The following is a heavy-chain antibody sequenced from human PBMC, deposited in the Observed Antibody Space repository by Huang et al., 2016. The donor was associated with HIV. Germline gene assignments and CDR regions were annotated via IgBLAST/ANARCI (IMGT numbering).Heavy chain of an antibody. CDR1: GAPISTYY. V-gene: IGHV4-59*01. J-gene: IGHJ4*02. Sequence: QVRLQESGPGLVRPSETLSLTCNVSGAPISTYYWNWIRQSPGKGLEWVWFVSYTGSTNYHPSLKSRVTILQDTSKNQCSLKLTSVTAADTAVYYCARAFPSGALDSWGQGTLVTVSS. CDR3: ARAFPSGALDS. CDR2: VSYTGST.